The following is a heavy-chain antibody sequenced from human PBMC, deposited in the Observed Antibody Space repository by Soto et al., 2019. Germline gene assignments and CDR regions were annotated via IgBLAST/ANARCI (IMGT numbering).Heavy chain of an antibody. D-gene: IGHD3-3*01. J-gene: IGHJ5*02. CDR3: ARGPRITIFGLDP. V-gene: IGHV4-34*09. CDR2: INYSGST. CDR1: GGSISRCY. Sequence: PLSLACRVYGGSISRCYSHWFHKNPGKGLEWIGEINYSGSTYYNPSLKSRVTISVDTSKNQFSLKLSSVTAADTAVYYCARGPRITIFGLDPWGQGTLVTVSS.